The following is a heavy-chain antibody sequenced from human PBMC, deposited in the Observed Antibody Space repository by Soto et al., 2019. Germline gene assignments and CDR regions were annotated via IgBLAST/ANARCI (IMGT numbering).Heavy chain of an antibody. CDR2: IYPADSDT. V-gene: IGHV5-51*01. CDR1: GYTFTTYW. D-gene: IGHD1-7*01. CDR3: LKCLGHGTTRAHDY. J-gene: IGHJ4*02. Sequence: GESLKISCKGFGYTFTTYWIAWVRQMPGKGLEWMGIIYPADSDTKYSPSFQGQVTISVDKSINTAYLQWSSLKASDTAIYYCLKCLGHGTTRAHDYWGQGTLVTVSS.